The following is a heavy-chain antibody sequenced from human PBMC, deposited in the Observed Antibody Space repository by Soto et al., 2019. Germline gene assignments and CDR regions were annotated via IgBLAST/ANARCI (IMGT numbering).Heavy chain of an antibody. D-gene: IGHD1-26*01. CDR1: GFTFSSYS. CDR3: ARDWVGAKGEGWFDP. CDR2: ISSSSSYI. V-gene: IGHV3-21*01. J-gene: IGHJ5*02. Sequence: EVQLVESGGGLVKPGGSLRLSCAASGFTFSSYSMNWVRQAPGKGLEWVSSISSSSSYIYYADSVKGRFTISRDNAKNSLYLQMNSLRAEDTAVYYCARDWVGAKGEGWFDPWGQGTLVTVSS.